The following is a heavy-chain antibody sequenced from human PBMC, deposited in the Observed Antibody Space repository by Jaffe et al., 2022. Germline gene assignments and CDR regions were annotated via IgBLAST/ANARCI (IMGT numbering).Heavy chain of an antibody. Sequence: EVQLLESGGGLVQPGGSLRLSCAASGFTFSSYAMSWVRQAPGKGLEWVSAISGSGGSTYYADSVKGRFTISRDNSKNTLYLQMNSLRAEDTAVYYCVRYCSGGSCYWYWFDPWGQGTLVTVSS. J-gene: IGHJ5*02. CDR3: VRYCSGGSCYWYWFDP. D-gene: IGHD2-15*01. V-gene: IGHV3-23*01. CDR1: GFTFSSYA. CDR2: ISGSGGST.